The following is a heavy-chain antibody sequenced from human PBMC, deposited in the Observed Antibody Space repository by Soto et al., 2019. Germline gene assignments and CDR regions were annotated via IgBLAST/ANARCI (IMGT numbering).Heavy chain of an antibody. V-gene: IGHV3-30*18. CDR3: ANSTETAEDYDYYGMDV. Sequence: QVQLVESGGGVVQPGRSLRLSCAASGFTFSSYGMHWVRQAPGKGLEWVAVISYDGSNKYYADSVKGRFTISRDNSKNTLYPELISLCAEDTAVYYCANSTETAEDYDYYGMDVGGHGTQVTVSS. CDR2: ISYDGSNK. CDR1: GFTFSSYG. J-gene: IGHJ6*02. D-gene: IGHD7-27*01.